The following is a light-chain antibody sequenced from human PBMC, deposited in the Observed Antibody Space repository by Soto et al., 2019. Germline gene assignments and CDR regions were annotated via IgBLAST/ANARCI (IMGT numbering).Light chain of an antibody. J-gene: IGKJ4*01. CDR3: QQYGNSPSVT. V-gene: IGKV3-20*01. Sequence: EIVLTQSPGTLSLSPGERATLSCRASQSVSSTYIAWYQRKPGQAPRLLIYGASSRATGIPDRFSGSGSGTDFTLTICRLEPEDFAVYYCQQYGNSPSVTFGGGTKVEIK. CDR1: QSVSSTY. CDR2: GAS.